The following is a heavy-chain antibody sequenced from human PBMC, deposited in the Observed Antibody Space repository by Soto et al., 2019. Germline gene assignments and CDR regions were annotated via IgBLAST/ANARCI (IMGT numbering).Heavy chain of an antibody. CDR1: GGSISSSNW. CDR3: ARALRFFQKKYQLPSLPRANWFDP. Sequence: KPSETLSLTCAVSGGSISSSNWWSWVRQPPGKGLEWIGEIYHSGSTNYNPSLKSRVTISVDKSKNQFSLKLSSVTAADTAVYYCARALRFFQKKYQLPSLPRANWFDPWGQGTLVTVSS. J-gene: IGHJ5*02. V-gene: IGHV4-4*02. D-gene: IGHD2-2*01. CDR2: IYHSGST.